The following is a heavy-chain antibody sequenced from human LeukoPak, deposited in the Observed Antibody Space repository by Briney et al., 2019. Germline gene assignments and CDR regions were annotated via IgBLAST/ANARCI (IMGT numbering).Heavy chain of an antibody. J-gene: IGHJ4*02. Sequence: GGSLRLSCAASGFTFSSYDMHWVRQATGKGLEWVSAIGTAGDTYYPGSVKGRFTISRENAKNSLYLQMNSLRAEDTAVYYCARDRLYYYDSSGLPDYWGQGTLVTVSS. CDR1: GFTFSSYD. V-gene: IGHV3-13*01. CDR3: ARDRLYYYDSSGLPDY. CDR2: IGTAGDT. D-gene: IGHD3-22*01.